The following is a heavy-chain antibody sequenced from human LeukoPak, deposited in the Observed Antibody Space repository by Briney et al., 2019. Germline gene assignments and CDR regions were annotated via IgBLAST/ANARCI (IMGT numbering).Heavy chain of an antibody. CDR2: MNPNSGNT. J-gene: IGHJ4*02. Sequence: ASVKVSYKASGYTFTSYGINWVRQATGQGLEWMGWMNPNSGNTGYAQKFQGRVTMTRNTSISTAYMELSSLRSEDTAVYYCARGSMAGDPAFDYWGQGTLVTVSS. CDR1: GYTFTSYG. CDR3: ARGSMAGDPAFDY. V-gene: IGHV1-8*01. D-gene: IGHD6-19*01.